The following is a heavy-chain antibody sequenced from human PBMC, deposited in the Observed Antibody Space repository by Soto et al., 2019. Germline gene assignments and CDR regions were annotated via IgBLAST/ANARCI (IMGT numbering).Heavy chain of an antibody. D-gene: IGHD6-19*01. Sequence: QVQLVQSGAEVKKPGASVKVSCKASGYTFTSYDIHWVRQAPGQGLEWMGWMNPNTGNAASAQKFQGRVTMTRNTSISTAYMQLSSLRSEDTAVYFCARVGRGTSGYFDYRGQGTLVTVSS. CDR2: MNPNTGNA. CDR1: GYTFTSYD. V-gene: IGHV1-8*01. CDR3: ARVGRGTSGYFDY. J-gene: IGHJ4*02.